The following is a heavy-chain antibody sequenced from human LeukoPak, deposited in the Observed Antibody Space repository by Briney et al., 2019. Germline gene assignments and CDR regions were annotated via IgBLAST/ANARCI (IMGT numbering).Heavy chain of an antibody. CDR3: ARDGDYGQDYYYGMDV. D-gene: IGHD4-17*01. CDR1: GFTVSSNY. J-gene: IGHJ6*02. CDR2: IYTGGRT. V-gene: IGHV3-53*01. Sequence: GGSLRLSCAASGFTVSSNYMSWVRQAPGKGLEWVSVIYTGGRTYYADSVKGRFTISRDNFKNTLYLQMNSLRAEDTAVYYCARDGDYGQDYYYGMDVWGQGTTVTVSS.